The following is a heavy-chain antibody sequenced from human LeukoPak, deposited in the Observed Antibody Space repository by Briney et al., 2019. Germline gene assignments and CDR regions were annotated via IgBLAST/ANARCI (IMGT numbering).Heavy chain of an antibody. Sequence: GGSLRLSCAASGFSFSAYAMYWVRQAPGKGPEWVALIRYDGINKYYGDSVKGRFTISRDNSKNTVYLQMNSLRAEDTAVYYCARGDSSGWNVYFDYWGQGTLVTVSS. V-gene: IGHV3-30*02. D-gene: IGHD6-19*01. CDR2: IRYDGINK. CDR3: ARGDSSGWNVYFDY. CDR1: GFSFSAYA. J-gene: IGHJ4*02.